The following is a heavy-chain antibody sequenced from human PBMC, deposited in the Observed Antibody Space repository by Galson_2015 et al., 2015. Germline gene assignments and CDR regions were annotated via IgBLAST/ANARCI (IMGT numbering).Heavy chain of an antibody. Sequence: SLRLSCAASGFTFSGHAMSWVRQAPGKGLEWVSAISKSGRDTYYADSVKGRFTISRDNSKNTLYLQMNSLRAEDTAVYYCAKGREWELPLDYWGQGALVTVSS. D-gene: IGHD1-26*01. CDR1: GFTFSGHA. CDR2: ISKSGRDT. V-gene: IGHV3-23*01. J-gene: IGHJ4*02. CDR3: AKGREWELPLDY.